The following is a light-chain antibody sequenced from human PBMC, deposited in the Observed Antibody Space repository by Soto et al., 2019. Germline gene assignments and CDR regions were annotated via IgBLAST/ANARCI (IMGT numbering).Light chain of an antibody. CDR3: QSYDSSLRGV. J-gene: IGLJ2*01. V-gene: IGLV1-40*01. CDR1: SSNIGAGYD. Sequence: QPVLTQPPSVSGAPGQRVTISCTGSSSNIGAGYDVYWFQQFPGTAPKLLIYGNSNRPSGVPDRFSGSKSGTSASLAITGLQAEDEADYYCQSYDSSLRGVFGGGTKLTVL. CDR2: GNS.